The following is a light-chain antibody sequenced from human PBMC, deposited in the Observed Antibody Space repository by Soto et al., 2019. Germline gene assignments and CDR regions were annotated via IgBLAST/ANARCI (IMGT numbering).Light chain of an antibody. CDR2: AAS. CDR1: HAIRNA. J-gene: IGKJ1*01. Sequence: DIQMTQSPSSLSASVGDRVTITCRASHAIRNALGWYQQKPGKAPKRLIYAASSLDSEVPLRFSGSGSGTEFALTISSLQPEDFATYYCLQHNTYPWTFGQGTKVEIK. CDR3: LQHNTYPWT. V-gene: IGKV1-17*01.